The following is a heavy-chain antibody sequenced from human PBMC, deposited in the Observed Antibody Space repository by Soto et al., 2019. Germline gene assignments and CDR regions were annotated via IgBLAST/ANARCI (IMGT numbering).Heavy chain of an antibody. CDR2: ISGSGGST. Sequence: GGSLRLSCAASGFTFSSYAMSWVRQAPGKGLEWVSAISGSGGSTYYADSVKGRFTISRDNSKNTQYLQMNSLRAEDTAVYYCAKGLGSSSWFWYFDYWGQGTLVTVSS. CDR3: AKGLGSSSWFWYFDY. V-gene: IGHV3-23*01. D-gene: IGHD6-13*01. CDR1: GFTFSSYA. J-gene: IGHJ4*02.